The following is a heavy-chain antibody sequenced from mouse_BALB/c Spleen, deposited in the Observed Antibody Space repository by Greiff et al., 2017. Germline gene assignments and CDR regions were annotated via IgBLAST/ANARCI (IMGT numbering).Heavy chain of an antibody. CDR1: GFTFSSYG. Sequence: EVHLVESGGGLVQPGGSLKLSCAASGFTFSSYGMSWVRQTPDKRLELVATINSNGGSTYYPDSVKGRFTISRDNAKNTLYLQMSSLKSEDTAMYYCARVNGKGFDYWGQGTTLTVSS. CDR3: ARVNGKGFDY. V-gene: IGHV5-6-3*01. D-gene: IGHD2-1*01. CDR2: INSNGGST. J-gene: IGHJ2*01.